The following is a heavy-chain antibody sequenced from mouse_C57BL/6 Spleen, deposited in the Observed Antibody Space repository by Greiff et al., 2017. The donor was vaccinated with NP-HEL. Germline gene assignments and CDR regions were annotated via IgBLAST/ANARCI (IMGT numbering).Heavy chain of an antibody. CDR3: ARDRMDY. CDR2: INPGSCGT. J-gene: IGHJ4*01. V-gene: IGHV1-54*01. CDR1: GYAFTTSL. Sequence: QVQLKESGAELVRPGTSVKVSCQASGYAFTTSLIEWVKQRPGQGLEWIAVINPGSCGTNYHEKFKGKATLTAYKSSSTAYMQRSSLTSEDSAVYFCARDRMDYWGQGTSVTVSS.